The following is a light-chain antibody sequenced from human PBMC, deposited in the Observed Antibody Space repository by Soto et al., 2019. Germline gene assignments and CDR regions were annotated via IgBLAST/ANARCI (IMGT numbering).Light chain of an antibody. CDR2: GAS. CDR1: QSVSRN. CDR3: QQYNKWPRI. Sequence: EIFVTQSPATGSVSPGERATLACRASQSVSRNLERYQQKPGQAPRLLIYGASTRATGIPARASGSGSGTEFTLTISSLQSEDFDVYYCQQYNKWPRIFGQGTKVDIK. J-gene: IGKJ1*01. V-gene: IGKV3-15*01.